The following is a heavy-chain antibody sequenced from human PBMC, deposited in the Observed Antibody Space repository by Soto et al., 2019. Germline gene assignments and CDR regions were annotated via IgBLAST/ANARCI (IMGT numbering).Heavy chain of an antibody. V-gene: IGHV4-4*02. J-gene: IGHJ4*02. D-gene: IGHD3-22*01. CDR2: VFHSGRA. CDR3: ATTYFYHSSYFLYYFDY. Sequence: SETLSLTCAVSGGSISSNDWWTWVRQPPGKGLEWIAEVFHSGRANYNPSLKSRVTISVDKSKTQFSLELSSVTAADTAVYYCATTYFYHSSYFLYYFDYWGQVILVTVSS. CDR1: GGSISSNDW.